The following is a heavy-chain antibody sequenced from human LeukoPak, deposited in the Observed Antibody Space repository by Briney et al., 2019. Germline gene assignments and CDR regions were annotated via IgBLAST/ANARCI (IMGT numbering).Heavy chain of an antibody. CDR1: GYTFTSYY. Sequence: GASVKVSCKASGYTFTSYYMHWVRQAPGQGLEWMGIINPSGGSTSYAQKFQGRVTMTRDTSTSTVYMELSSLRSEDTAVYYCASGPLVVALEWSFDYWGQGTLVTVSS. CDR2: INPSGGST. J-gene: IGHJ4*02. V-gene: IGHV1-46*01. CDR3: ASGPLVVALEWSFDY. D-gene: IGHD3-3*01.